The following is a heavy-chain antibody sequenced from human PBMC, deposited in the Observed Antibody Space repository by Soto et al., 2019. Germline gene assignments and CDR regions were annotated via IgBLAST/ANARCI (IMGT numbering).Heavy chain of an antibody. CDR1: GFTFSSYA. J-gene: IGHJ5*02. D-gene: IGHD3-22*01. CDR2: ISYDGSKK. Sequence: QVQLVESGGGVVQPGRSLRLSCAASGFTFSSYAMHWVRQAPGTGLEWVAVISYDGSKKYYADSVKGRFTISRDNSKNPLYMQMNSLRAEDTAVYYGARDLYYYERNWFYPWGQGTLVTVSS. CDR3: ARDLYYYERNWFYP. V-gene: IGHV3-30-3*01.